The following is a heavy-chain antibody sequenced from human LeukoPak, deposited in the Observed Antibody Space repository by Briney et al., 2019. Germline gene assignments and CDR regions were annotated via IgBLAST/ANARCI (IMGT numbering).Heavy chain of an antibody. Sequence: SVKVSCKASGGTFSSYAISWVRQAPGQGLEWMGGIIPIFGTANYAQKFQGRVTFTTDESTSTAYMELSSLRSEDTAVYYCASTSPRGDSSGYYYVDWGQGTLVTVSS. CDR2: IIPIFGTA. V-gene: IGHV1-69*05. J-gene: IGHJ4*02. CDR1: GGTFSSYA. D-gene: IGHD3-22*01. CDR3: ASTSPRGDSSGYYYVD.